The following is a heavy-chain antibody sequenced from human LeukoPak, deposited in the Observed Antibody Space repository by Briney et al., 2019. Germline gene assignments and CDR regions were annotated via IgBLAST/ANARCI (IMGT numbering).Heavy chain of an antibody. CDR1: GGTFSSYA. Sequence: ASVKVSCKASGGTFSSYAISWVRQAPGQGLEWMGGIIPIFGTANYAQKFQGRVTITADESTSTAYMELSSQRSEDTAVYYCASELYPDAFDIWGQGTMVTVSS. J-gene: IGHJ3*02. D-gene: IGHD2-8*01. CDR3: ASELYPDAFDI. CDR2: IIPIFGTA. V-gene: IGHV1-69*13.